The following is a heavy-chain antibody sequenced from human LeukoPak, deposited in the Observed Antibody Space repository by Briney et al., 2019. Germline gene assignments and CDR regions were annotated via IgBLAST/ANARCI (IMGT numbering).Heavy chain of an antibody. Sequence: SETLSLTCVVSGYSISSGYHWGWIRQPPGKGLEWIGSIYHSGSTYYNPSLKSRVTILVDTSKNQFSLKLRSVTAADTAVYYCARLCGGECYPRLDPWGQGTQVTVSS. J-gene: IGHJ5*02. CDR1: GYSISSGYH. D-gene: IGHD2-21*01. CDR2: IYHSGST. CDR3: ARLCGGECYPRLDP. V-gene: IGHV4-38-2*01.